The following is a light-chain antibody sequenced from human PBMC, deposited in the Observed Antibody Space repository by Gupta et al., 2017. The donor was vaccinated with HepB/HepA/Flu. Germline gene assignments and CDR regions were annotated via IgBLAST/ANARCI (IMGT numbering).Light chain of an antibody. V-gene: IGKV1-9*01. CDR3: HQLNAYPIT. CDR2: SAT. J-gene: IGKJ5*01. Sequence: DILLTQSPSLLYASVGDRVTITCRASQGVRIYFAWYQQKPGKAPKLLISSATILQNGVPSRFSGSGSGTEFTLTISSLQPEDFAIYYCHQLNAYPITFGQGTRLEI. CDR1: QGVRIY.